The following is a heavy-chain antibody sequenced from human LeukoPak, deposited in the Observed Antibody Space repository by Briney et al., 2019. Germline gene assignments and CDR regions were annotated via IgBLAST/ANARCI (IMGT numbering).Heavy chain of an antibody. CDR1: GGSISSYY. J-gene: IGHJ3*02. Sequence: SETLSLTCTVSGGSISSYYWSWIRQPPGKGLEWIGHIYYSGSTNYSPSPKSRVTISVDTSKNQFSLKLSSVTAADTAVYYCARGEWLFDAFDIWGQGTLVTVSS. D-gene: IGHD3-3*01. CDR3: ARGEWLFDAFDI. CDR2: IYYSGST. V-gene: IGHV4-59*08.